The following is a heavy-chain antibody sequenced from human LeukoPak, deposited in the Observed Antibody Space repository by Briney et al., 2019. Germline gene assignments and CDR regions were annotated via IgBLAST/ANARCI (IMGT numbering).Heavy chain of an antibody. CDR3: AKYRPIYCSGGSCYQRYFDY. D-gene: IGHD2-15*01. CDR2: ISYDGSNK. V-gene: IGHV3-30*18. J-gene: IGHJ4*02. Sequence: GGSLRLSCAASGFTFSSYGMHWVRQAPGKGLEWVAVISYDGSNKYYADSVKGRFTISRDNSKNTLYLQTNSLRAEDTAVYYCAKYRPIYCSGGSCYQRYFDYWGQGTLVTVSS. CDR1: GFTFSSYG.